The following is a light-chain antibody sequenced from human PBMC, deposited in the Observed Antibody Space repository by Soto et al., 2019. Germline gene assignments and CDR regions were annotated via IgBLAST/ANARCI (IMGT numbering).Light chain of an antibody. Sequence: QAVLTQSPSASASLGASVKLTCTLSSGHSNYAIAWHQQQPERGPRYLMKVNSDGSHSKGDGIPDRFSGSSSGAERYLTISSLQAEDEADYYCQTWGAGFRVFGGGTKLTVL. CDR3: QTWGAGFRV. CDR1: SGHSNYA. J-gene: IGLJ3*02. V-gene: IGLV4-69*01. CDR2: VNSDGSH.